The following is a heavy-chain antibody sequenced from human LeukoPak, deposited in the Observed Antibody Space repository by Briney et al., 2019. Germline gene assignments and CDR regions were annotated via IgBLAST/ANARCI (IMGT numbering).Heavy chain of an antibody. CDR2: INPNSGDT. CDR3: ARANFLYCSSTTCLFDY. J-gene: IGHJ4*02. Sequence: ASVTVSCKGSGYTFTDYYLHWVRQAPGQGFEWMGWINPNSGDTSYAQKFQGRVTMTRDTSISTAHMEMSRLRSDDTAVYYCARANFLYCSSTTCLFDYWGQGTLVTVSS. V-gene: IGHV1-2*02. D-gene: IGHD2-2*01. CDR1: GYTFTDYY.